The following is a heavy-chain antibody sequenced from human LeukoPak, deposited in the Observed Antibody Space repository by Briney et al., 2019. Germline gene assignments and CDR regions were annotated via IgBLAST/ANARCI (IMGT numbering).Heavy chain of an antibody. V-gene: IGHV4-34*01. CDR3: ARSSTRLPDY. CDR2: INHSGST. D-gene: IGHD3-3*02. CDR1: GGSFSGNF. Sequence: SETLSLTCAVYGGSFSGNFWSWIRQPPGKGLEWIGEINHSGSTNYNPSLKSRVTISVDTSKNQFSLKLSSVTAADTAVYYCARSSTRLPDYWGQGTLVTVSS. J-gene: IGHJ4*02.